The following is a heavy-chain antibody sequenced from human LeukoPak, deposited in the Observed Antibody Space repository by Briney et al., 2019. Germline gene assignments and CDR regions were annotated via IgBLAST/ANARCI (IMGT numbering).Heavy chain of an antibody. D-gene: IGHD4-17*01. J-gene: IGHJ4*02. CDR1: GFTFSSSS. V-gene: IGHV3-23*01. CDR2: VSGSGATT. CDR3: ARRRGGYGEGGFDY. Sequence: PGGSLRLSCAASGFTFSSSSMSWVRQAPGKGLEWVSSVSGSGATTFYADSLKGRFTISRDNSKNTVYLQMNSLRVEDTAVYYCARRRGGYGEGGFDYWGQGTLVTVSS.